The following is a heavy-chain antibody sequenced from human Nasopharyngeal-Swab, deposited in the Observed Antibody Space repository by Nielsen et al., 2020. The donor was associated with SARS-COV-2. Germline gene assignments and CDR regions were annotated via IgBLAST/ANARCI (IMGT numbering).Heavy chain of an antibody. Sequence: GESLKISCAASGFTFSDYYMSWIRQAPGKGLEWVSYISSSGSTIYYADSVKGRFTISRDNAKNSLYLQMNSLRAEDTAVYYCARAAGHDPDAFDIWGQGTMVTVSS. CDR1: GFTFSDYY. CDR2: ISSSGSTI. J-gene: IGHJ3*02. CDR3: ARAAGHDPDAFDI. V-gene: IGHV3-11*01.